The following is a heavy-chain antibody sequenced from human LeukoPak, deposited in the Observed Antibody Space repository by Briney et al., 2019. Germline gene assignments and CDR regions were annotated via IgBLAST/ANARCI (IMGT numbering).Heavy chain of an antibody. CDR2: INHSGST. CDR3: ARGGEGDDSSGYYSSFDP. Sequence: SETLSLTCAVYGGSFSGYYWSWIRQPPGKGLERIGEINHSGSTNYNPSLKSRVTISVDTSKNQFSLKLSSVTAADTAVYYCARGGEGDDSSGYYSSFDPWGQGTLVTVSS. CDR1: GGSFSGYY. V-gene: IGHV4-34*01. J-gene: IGHJ5*02. D-gene: IGHD3-22*01.